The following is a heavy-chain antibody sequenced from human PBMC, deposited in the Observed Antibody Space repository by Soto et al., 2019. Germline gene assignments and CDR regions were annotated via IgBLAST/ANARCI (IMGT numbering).Heavy chain of an antibody. V-gene: IGHV1-69*13. CDR1: GGTFSSYR. J-gene: IGHJ4*02. CDR3: VRDSGAKLSSS. Sequence: SVKVSCKASGGTFSSYRINWVRQAPGQGLEWVGGIVPIYRIADYAQKFQGRVTITADESARTSYMELRSLKSQDTAVYYCVRDSGAKLSSSWGQGTLVTVSS. D-gene: IGHD6-13*01. CDR2: IVPIYRIA.